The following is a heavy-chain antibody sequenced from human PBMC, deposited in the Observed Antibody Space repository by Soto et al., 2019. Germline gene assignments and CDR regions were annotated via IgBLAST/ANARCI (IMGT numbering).Heavy chain of an antibody. CDR2: ISYDGSNK. CDR1: GFTFFSYG. D-gene: IGHD3-3*01. CDR3: AKDRAGDIYVAARSGLDY. V-gene: IGHV3-30*18. J-gene: IGHJ4*02. Sequence: PGGSLRLSCAASGFTFFSYGMHWVRQAPGKGLGWVAVISYDGSNKYYADSVKGRFTISRDNSKNTLYLQMNSLRAEDTAVYYCAKDRAGDIYVAARSGLDYWGQGTLVTVSS.